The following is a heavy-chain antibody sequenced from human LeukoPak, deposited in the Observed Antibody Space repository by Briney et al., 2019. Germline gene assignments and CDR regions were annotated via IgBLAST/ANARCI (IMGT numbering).Heavy chain of an antibody. CDR1: GLTFSSYG. J-gene: IGHJ4*02. CDR2: IWHDGGNK. D-gene: IGHD1-26*01. CDR3: ARVSSGSYSHLDY. V-gene: IGHV3-33*01. Sequence: QSGGSLRLSCEASGLTFSSYGMHWVRQAPGKGLEWVAVIWHDGGNKHYADSVKGRFTVSRDHSKNTPYLQMNSLRVQDTAVYYCARVSSGSYSHLDYWGQGSLVTVSS.